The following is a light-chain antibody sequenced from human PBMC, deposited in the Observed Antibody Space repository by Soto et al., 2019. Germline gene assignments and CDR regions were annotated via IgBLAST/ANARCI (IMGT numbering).Light chain of an antibody. V-gene: IGKV1-12*02. CDR1: QGIGSW. CDR2: TAS. J-gene: IGKJ1*01. Sequence: DIQMTQSPSSVSASVGDRVTITCRASQGIGSWLAWYQQKPGKAPKLLIYTASSLQSGVPSRFSGSGSGTDFTLTISLLQPEDLATYYCQQANSFPSTFGQGTMVEIK. CDR3: QQANSFPST.